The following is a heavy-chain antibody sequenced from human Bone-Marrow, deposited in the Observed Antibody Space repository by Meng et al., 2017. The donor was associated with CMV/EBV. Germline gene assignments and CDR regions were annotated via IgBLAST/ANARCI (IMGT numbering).Heavy chain of an antibody. CDR2: IYYSGST. J-gene: IGHJ1*01. V-gene: IGHV4-30-4*01. CDR1: GGSISSSNW. D-gene: IGHD5-18*01. Sequence: SETLSLTCAVSGGSISSSNWWSWVRQPPGKGLEWIGYIYYSGSTYYNPSLKSRVTISVDTSKNQFSLKLSSVTAADTAVYYCARDAGGGYSYGYGFFGYWGQGTLVTVSS. CDR3: ARDAGGGYSYGYGFFGY.